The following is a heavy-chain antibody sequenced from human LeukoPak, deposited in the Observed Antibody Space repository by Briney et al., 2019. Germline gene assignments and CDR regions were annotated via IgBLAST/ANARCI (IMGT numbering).Heavy chain of an antibody. D-gene: IGHD3-10*02. J-gene: IGHJ6*04. CDR3: AELGITMIGGV. Sequence: GGSLRLSCAASGFTFSSYEMDCGRQAPGEGLEWGSYISSSGSTIYYADSVRGRFTISRDNAKNSLYLQMKSLRAEDTAVYYCAELGITMIGGVWGKGTTVTISS. V-gene: IGHV3-48*03. CDR2: ISSSGSTI. CDR1: GFTFSSYE.